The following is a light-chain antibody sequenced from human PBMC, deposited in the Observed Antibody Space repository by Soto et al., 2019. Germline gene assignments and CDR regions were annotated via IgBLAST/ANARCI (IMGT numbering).Light chain of an antibody. V-gene: IGLV2-14*01. CDR1: SSDVGGYNY. J-gene: IGLJ1*01. CDR2: DVS. CDR3: SSYTSSSTLYV. Sequence: QSALTQPASVSGSPGQSITISCTGTSSDVGGYNYVSWYQQHPGKAPKLMIYDVSHRPSGVSNRFSGSKSGNTASLTISGLQAEDEADYYCSSYTSSSTLYVFGPGTKLTVL.